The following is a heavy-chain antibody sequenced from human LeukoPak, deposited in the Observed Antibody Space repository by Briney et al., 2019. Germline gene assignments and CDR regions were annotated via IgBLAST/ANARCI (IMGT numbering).Heavy chain of an antibody. CDR3: ARSAYSSSFRVFFNY. V-gene: IGHV3-64*01. D-gene: IGHD6-6*01. J-gene: IGHJ4*02. CDR1: GFAFSNFA. Sequence: GGSLRLSCAASGFAFSNFAIFWVRQAPGKGLEYVSAISSNGDSTYYANSVKGRFTISRDNSKNTLYLQMGSLRGEDMAVYYCARSAYSSSFRVFFNYWGQGTLVTVSS. CDR2: ISSNGDST.